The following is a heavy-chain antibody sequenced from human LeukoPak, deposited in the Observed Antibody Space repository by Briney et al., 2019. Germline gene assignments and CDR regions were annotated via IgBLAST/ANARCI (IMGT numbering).Heavy chain of an antibody. D-gene: IGHD3-22*01. CDR1: GYTFTSYD. V-gene: IGHV1-8*01. CDR3: ARMIAVGWPYYYYGMDV. J-gene: IGHJ6*02. Sequence: ASEKVSCKASGYTFTSYDINWVRQATGQGLEWMGWMNPNSGNTGYAQKFQGRVTMTRNTSISTAYMELSSLRSEDTAVYYCARMIAVGWPYYYYGMDVWGQGTTVTVSS. CDR2: MNPNSGNT.